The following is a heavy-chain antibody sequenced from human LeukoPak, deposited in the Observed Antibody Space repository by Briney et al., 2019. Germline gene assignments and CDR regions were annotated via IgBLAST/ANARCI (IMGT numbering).Heavy chain of an antibody. D-gene: IGHD2-15*01. J-gene: IGHJ4*02. CDR1: GFTFSSYA. CDR2: IWHDGSNE. CDR3: ARGGLCSGGHCYLNFDY. V-gene: IGHV3-33*01. Sequence: SGGSLRLSCAPSGFTFSSYAMHWVRQAPGKGLEWVAVIWHDGSNEYYGDSVKGRFTISRDNSKNTLYLQMNSLRAEDTAVYYCARGGLCSGGHCYLNFDYWGQGTLVTVSS.